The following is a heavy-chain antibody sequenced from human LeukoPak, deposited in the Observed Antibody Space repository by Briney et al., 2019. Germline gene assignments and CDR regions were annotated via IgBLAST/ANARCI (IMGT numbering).Heavy chain of an antibody. J-gene: IGHJ6*03. V-gene: IGHV4-31*03. D-gene: IGHD6-13*01. CDR3: ARGGATARYYYMDV. CDR1: GGSISSGGYY. Sequence: SETLSLTCTVSGGSISSGGYYWSWIRQHPGKGLEWIGYIYYSGSTYYNPSLKSRVTISVDTSKNQFSLKLSSVTAADTAVYYCARGGATARYYYMDVWGKGTTVTVSS. CDR2: IYYSGST.